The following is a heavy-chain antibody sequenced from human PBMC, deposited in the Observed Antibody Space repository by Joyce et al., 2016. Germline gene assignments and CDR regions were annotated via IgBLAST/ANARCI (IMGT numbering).Heavy chain of an antibody. CDR2: ITSGSSYI. J-gene: IGHJ3*02. CDR3: AREELQRTAFDI. Sequence: EVQLVESGGGLVKPGGSLRLSCAASGFTFAGYDMSWVRQAPGKGLEWGSYITSGSSYIYNADSVKGRFTVSRDNAKNSLYLQMNSLRAEDTAVYYCAREELQRTAFDIWGQGTMVTVSS. V-gene: IGHV3-21*02. CDR1: GFTFAGYD. D-gene: IGHD6-25*01.